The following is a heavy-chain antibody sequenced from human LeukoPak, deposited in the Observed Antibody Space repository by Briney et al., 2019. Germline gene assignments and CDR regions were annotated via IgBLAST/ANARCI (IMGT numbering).Heavy chain of an antibody. CDR1: GGSISSSYYY. CDR3: ARDGGYRGYDADC. D-gene: IGHD5-12*01. CDR2: IYYSGST. Sequence: SETLSLTCTVSGGSISSSYYYWGWIRQPPGKGLEWIGSIYYSGSTYYNPSLKSRVTISVDTSKNQFSLKLRSVTAADTAVYYCARDGGYRGYDADCWGQGTLVTVSS. V-gene: IGHV4-39*02. J-gene: IGHJ4*02.